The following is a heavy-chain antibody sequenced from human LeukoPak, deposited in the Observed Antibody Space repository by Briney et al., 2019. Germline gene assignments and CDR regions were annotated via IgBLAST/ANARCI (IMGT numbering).Heavy chain of an antibody. CDR1: GFTFSTYA. D-gene: IGHD7-27*01. V-gene: IGHV3-64D*06. Sequence: GGSRRLSWSAAGFTFSTYAMQWVRQAAGKGLEYVAVISSNGGTTYYADSVKGRFTISRDNSTNTLYLQMSSLRAEDTAVYYCVKDHDWGAFHIWGQGTMVTVSS. J-gene: IGHJ3*02. CDR2: ISSNGGTT. CDR3: VKDHDWGAFHI.